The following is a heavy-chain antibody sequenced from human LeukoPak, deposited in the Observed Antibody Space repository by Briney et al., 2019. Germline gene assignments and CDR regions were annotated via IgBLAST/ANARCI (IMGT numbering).Heavy chain of an antibody. D-gene: IGHD2-2*01. J-gene: IGHJ4*02. V-gene: IGHV4-59*01. CDR3: ARELCSTTTCYFDY. CDR1: GGSISSYY. Sequence: SETLSLTCSVSGGSISSYYWSWIRQPPGKGLEWIGYIYYTGSTNYNPSLKSRVTISVDTSKSHFSLKLNSVTAADTAVYYCARELCSTTTCYFDYWGQGTLVTVSS. CDR2: IYYTGST.